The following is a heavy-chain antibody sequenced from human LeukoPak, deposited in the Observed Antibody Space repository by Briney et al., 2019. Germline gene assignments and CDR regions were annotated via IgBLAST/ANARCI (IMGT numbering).Heavy chain of an antibody. D-gene: IGHD6-13*01. J-gene: IGHJ4*02. CDR3: AVPLAAAGMVTNEVDY. Sequence: GGSLRLSCAASGFTFSDYYMSWIRQAPGKGLEWVSYISSSGSTIYYADSVKGRFTISRDNAKNSLYLQMNSLRAEDTAVYYCAVPLAAAGMVTNEVDYWGQGTLVTVS. CDR1: GFTFSDYY. V-gene: IGHV3-11*04. CDR2: ISSSGSTI.